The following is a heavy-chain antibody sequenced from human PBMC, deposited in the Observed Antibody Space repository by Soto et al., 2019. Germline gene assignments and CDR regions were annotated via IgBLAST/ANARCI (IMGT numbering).Heavy chain of an antibody. CDR3: ARERPYSSGWDY. D-gene: IGHD6-19*01. Sequence: QVQLVQSGAEEKKPGASVKVSCKASGYTFTSYAMHWVRQAPGQRLEWMGWINAGNGNTKYSQKFQGRVTITRDTSASTAYMELSSLRSEDTPVYYCARERPYSSGWDYWGQGTLVTVSS. J-gene: IGHJ4*02. V-gene: IGHV1-3*05. CDR2: INAGNGNT. CDR1: GYTFTSYA.